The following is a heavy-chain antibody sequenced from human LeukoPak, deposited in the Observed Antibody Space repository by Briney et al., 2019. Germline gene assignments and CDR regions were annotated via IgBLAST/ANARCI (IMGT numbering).Heavy chain of an antibody. Sequence: PGGSLRLSCAASGFTFSSYSMNWVRQAPGKGLEWVSSISSSSSYIYYADSVKGRFTISRDNAKNSLYLQMNSLRAEDTAVYYCARGYGDYYDSSGYYHFDYWGQGTLVTVSS. CDR1: GFTFSSYS. J-gene: IGHJ4*02. CDR2: ISSSSSYI. D-gene: IGHD3-22*01. CDR3: ARGYGDYYDSSGYYHFDY. V-gene: IGHV3-21*01.